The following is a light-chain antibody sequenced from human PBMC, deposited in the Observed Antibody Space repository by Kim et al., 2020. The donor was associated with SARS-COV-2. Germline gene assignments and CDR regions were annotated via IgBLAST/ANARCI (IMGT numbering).Light chain of an antibody. CDR1: QNINKY. V-gene: IGKV1-5*01. J-gene: IGKJ2*01. Sequence: ASVGDRVTLTCRASQNINKYLAWHQHKPGRAPSLLMYDASILESGVPSRFSGSGSGTEFTLTISSLQPDDFATYYCQQYNTYSRGTFGQGTKLEI. CDR3: QQYNTYSRGT. CDR2: DAS.